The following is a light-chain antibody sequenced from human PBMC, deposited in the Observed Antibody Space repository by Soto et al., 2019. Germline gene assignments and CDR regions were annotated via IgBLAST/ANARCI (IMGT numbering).Light chain of an antibody. CDR1: SSDIGSYDL. Sequence: QSVLTQPASVSGSPGQSITISCTGASSDIGSYDLVSWYQQNSGKTPRLIIYEVNTRPWGVSNRFSGSKSGNTASLTISGLQAEDEADYYCCSYTSSNTSVFGGGTKLTVL. J-gene: IGLJ2*01. CDR2: EVN. CDR3: CSYTSSNTSV. V-gene: IGLV2-23*02.